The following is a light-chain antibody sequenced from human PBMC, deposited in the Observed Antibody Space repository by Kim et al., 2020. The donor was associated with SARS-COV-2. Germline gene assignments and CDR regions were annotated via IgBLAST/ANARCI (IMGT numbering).Light chain of an antibody. Sequence: SYELTQPPSVSVAPGKTARITCGGSSIGSKSVHWYQQMPGQAPVLVISYDSDRPAGIPERFSGSNSGNTATLTISRVEAGDEADYYCQVWVSSGDHRVVFGGGAQLTVL. CDR1: SIGSKS. CDR2: YDS. V-gene: IGLV3-21*04. CDR3: QVWVSSGDHRVV. J-gene: IGLJ2*01.